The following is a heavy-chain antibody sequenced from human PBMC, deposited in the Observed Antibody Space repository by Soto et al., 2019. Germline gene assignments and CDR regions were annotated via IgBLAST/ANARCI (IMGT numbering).Heavy chain of an antibody. CDR3: ARSDYGDSNSQFFDY. D-gene: IGHD4-17*01. V-gene: IGHV4-4*02. CDR1: GASITTSNW. CDR2: VLHTGTT. J-gene: IGHJ4*02. Sequence: SETLSLTCGVSGASITTSNWCNWVRQTPEKGLEWIGQVLHTGTTNYNPSLKTPVSISVDKSKNQFSLELTSVTAADTALYFCARSDYGDSNSQFFDYWGRGTLVTVSS.